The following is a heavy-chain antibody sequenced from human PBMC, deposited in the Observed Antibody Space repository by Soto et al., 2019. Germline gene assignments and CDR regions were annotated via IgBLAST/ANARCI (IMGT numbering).Heavy chain of an antibody. V-gene: IGHV3-66*01. CDR1: GFTVSSNY. CDR3: PTNYYSSGSY. CDR2: IYSGGST. Sequence: EVQLVESGGGLVQPGGSLRLSCAASGFTVSSNYMSWVRQAPGQGLEWVSVIYSGGSTYYADSVKGRFTISRDSSKNTLYLQMNSLRAEDTAVYYCPTNYYSSGSYWSQGTLVIVSS. D-gene: IGHD3-10*01. J-gene: IGHJ4*02.